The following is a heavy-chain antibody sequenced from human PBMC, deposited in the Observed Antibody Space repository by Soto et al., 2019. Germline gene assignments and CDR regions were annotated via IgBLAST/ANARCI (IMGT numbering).Heavy chain of an antibody. J-gene: IGHJ4*02. D-gene: IGHD1-26*01. CDR2: IIPIFGTA. Sequence: SVKVSCKASGGTFSSYEISWVRQAPGQGLEWMGGIIPIFGTANYAQKFQGRVTITADESTSTAYMELSSLRSEDTAVYYCAREGYEVGATAEAYYFDYWGQGALVTVSS. CDR3: AREGYEVGATAEAYYFDY. V-gene: IGHV1-69*13. CDR1: GGTFSSYE.